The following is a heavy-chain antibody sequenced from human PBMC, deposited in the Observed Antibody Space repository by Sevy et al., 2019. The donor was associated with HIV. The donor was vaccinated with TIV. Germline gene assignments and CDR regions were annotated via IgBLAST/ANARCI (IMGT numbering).Heavy chain of an antibody. Sequence: GESLKISCKASGYRFTSYWIAWVRQMPGKGLGWMGIIYPGDSATRNSPSFYGRVTISADNSTSTAYLQWSSLRASETAMFFYAGRGYDTSGYPQYYFDYWGQGTLVTVSS. J-gene: IGHJ4*02. D-gene: IGHD3-22*01. CDR2: IYPGDSAT. V-gene: IGHV5-51*01. CDR1: GYRFTSYW. CDR3: AGRGYDTSGYPQYYFDY.